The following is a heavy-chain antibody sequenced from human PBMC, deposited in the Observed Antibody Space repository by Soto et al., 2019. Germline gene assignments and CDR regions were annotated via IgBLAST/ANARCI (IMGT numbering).Heavy chain of an antibody. CDR3: ARDGIAAAGTGGFDY. CDR2: IHHSGST. V-gene: IGHV4-4*02. Sequence: SETLSLTCAVSSGSISSSNYWTWVRQPPGKGLEWIGEIHHSGSTNYTPSLKSRVTISVDKSKNQFSLKLSSVTAADTAVYYCARDGIAAAGTGGFDYWGKGTLVTVSS. D-gene: IGHD6-13*01. J-gene: IGHJ4*02. CDR1: SGSISSSNY.